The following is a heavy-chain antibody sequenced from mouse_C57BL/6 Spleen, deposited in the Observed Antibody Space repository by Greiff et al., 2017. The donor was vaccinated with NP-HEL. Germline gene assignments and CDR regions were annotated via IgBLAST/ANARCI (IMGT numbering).Heavy chain of an antibody. CDR2: IYPGSGST. V-gene: IGHV1-55*01. CDR1: GYTFTSYW. Sequence: VQLHQPGAELVKPGASVKMSCKASGYTFTSYWITWVKQRPGQGLEWIGDIYPGSGSTNYNEKFKSKATLTVDTSSSTAYMQLSSLTSEDSAVYYGARSDGYYYAMDYWGQGTSVTVSS. CDR3: ARSDGYYYAMDY. J-gene: IGHJ4*01. D-gene: IGHD2-13*01.